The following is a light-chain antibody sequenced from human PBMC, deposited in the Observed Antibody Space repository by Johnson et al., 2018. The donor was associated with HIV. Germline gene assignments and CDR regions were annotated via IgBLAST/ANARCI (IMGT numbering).Light chain of an antibody. CDR2: DNN. CDR1: SSNIGNNY. V-gene: IGLV1-51*01. Sequence: QAVLTQPPSVSAAPGQKVTIPCSGSSSNIGNNYASWYQQLPGTAPKLLIYDNNKRPSGIPDRFSGSKSGTSATLGITGLQTGDEADYYCETLDNSLIAYVFGTGTKVTVL. J-gene: IGLJ1*01. CDR3: ETLDNSLIAYV.